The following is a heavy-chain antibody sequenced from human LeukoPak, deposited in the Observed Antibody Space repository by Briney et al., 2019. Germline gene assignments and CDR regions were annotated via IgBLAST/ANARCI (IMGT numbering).Heavy chain of an antibody. CDR2: INWNGGST. CDR1: GFTFSSYV. Sequence: PGGSLRLSCAVSGFTFSSYVMTWVRQVPGKGLGWVSGINWNGGSTGYADSVKGRFTISRDNAKNSLYLQMSSLRAEDTALYYCARYDSSGYRYYYYYMDVWGKGTTVTVSS. V-gene: IGHV3-20*04. J-gene: IGHJ6*03. CDR3: ARYDSSGYRYYYYYMDV. D-gene: IGHD3-22*01.